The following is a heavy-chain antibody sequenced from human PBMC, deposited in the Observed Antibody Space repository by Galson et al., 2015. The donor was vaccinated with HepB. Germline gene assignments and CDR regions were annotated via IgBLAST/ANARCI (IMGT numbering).Heavy chain of an antibody. CDR3: AKVAVAGNWYFDL. D-gene: IGHD6-19*01. CDR1: GGTFSSYT. J-gene: IGHJ2*01. Sequence: SVKVSCKASGGTFSSYTISWVRQAPGQGLEWMGRIIPILGIANYAQKFQGRVTITADKSTSTAYMELSSLRSEDTAVYYCAKVAVAGNWYFDLWGRGTLVTVSS. V-gene: IGHV1-69*02. CDR2: IIPILGIA.